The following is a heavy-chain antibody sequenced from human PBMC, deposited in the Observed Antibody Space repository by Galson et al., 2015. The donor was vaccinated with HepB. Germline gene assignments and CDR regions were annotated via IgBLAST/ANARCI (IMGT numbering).Heavy chain of an antibody. V-gene: IGHV3-48*03. CDR1: GFTFSSYN. D-gene: IGHD3-10*01. J-gene: IGHJ6*02. CDR2: ISSDYSSI. CDR3: TRDRGGSGSYLSKYYDMDV. Sequence: SLRLSCAASGFTFSSYNMNWVRQAPGKGLEWVSYISSDYSSISYADSVKGRFTISRDNAKNSLWLQMNSLRAEDTAIYFCTRDRGGSGSYLSKYYDMDVWGQGTTVTVSS.